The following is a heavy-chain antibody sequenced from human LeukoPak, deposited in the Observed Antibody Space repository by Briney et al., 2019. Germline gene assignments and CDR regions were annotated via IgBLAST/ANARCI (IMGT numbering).Heavy chain of an antibody. Sequence: ASVKVSCKASGYTFTSYYMHWVRQAPGQGLESMGIINPSGGSTSYAQKFQGRVTMTRDTSTSTVYMELSSLRSEDTAVYYCARDRCSSTSCYPNDPWGQGTLVTVSS. V-gene: IGHV1-46*01. CDR3: ARDRCSSTSCYPNDP. CDR1: GYTFTSYY. J-gene: IGHJ5*02. CDR2: INPSGGST. D-gene: IGHD2-2*01.